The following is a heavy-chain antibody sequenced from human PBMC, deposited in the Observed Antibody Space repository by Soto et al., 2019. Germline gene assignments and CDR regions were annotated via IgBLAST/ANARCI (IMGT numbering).Heavy chain of an antibody. Sequence: QVQLQQWGAGLLKPSETLSLTCAVYGGSFSGYYWSWIRQPPGKGLEWIGEINHSGSTNYNPSLNSRVAISVDTSKNQFSLKLSSVPAADTAVYYCARPKYFDFWSGYSFDPWGQGTLVTVSS. CDR1: GGSFSGYY. CDR3: ARPKYFDFWSGYSFDP. V-gene: IGHV4-34*01. CDR2: INHSGST. D-gene: IGHD3-3*01. J-gene: IGHJ5*02.